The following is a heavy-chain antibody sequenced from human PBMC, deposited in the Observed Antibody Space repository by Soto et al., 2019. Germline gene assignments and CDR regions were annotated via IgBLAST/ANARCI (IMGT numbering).Heavy chain of an antibody. Sequence: PSETLSLTCTVSGGSISSGDYYWSWIRQPPGKGLEWIGYIYYSGSTYYNPSLKSRVTISVDTSKNQFSLKLNSVTAADTAVYYCARDHGGNRALDYWGQGTLVTVSS. CDR2: IYYSGST. J-gene: IGHJ4*02. CDR3: ARDHGGNRALDY. CDR1: GGSISSGDYY. D-gene: IGHD1-26*01. V-gene: IGHV4-30-4*01.